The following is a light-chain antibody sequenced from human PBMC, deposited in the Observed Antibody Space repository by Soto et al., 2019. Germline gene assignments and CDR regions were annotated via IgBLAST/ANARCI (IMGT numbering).Light chain of an antibody. CDR2: GVT. CDR1: HNDIGTYDY. CDR3: SSFSSQRTYV. V-gene: IGLV2-14*03. Sequence: QSLLTQPTSVSGSPGQSITISCTGNHNDIGTYDYVSWYQQHPGRAPRLLIHGVTTRPSGISGRFSASKSGLTASLTISGLQPEDEADYYGSSFSSQRTYVFGPGTK. J-gene: IGLJ1*01.